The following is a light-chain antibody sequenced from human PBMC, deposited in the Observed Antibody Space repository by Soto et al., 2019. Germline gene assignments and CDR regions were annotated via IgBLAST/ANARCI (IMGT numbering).Light chain of an antibody. CDR3: QQYKNWPRT. V-gene: IGKV3-15*01. J-gene: IGKJ1*01. CDR2: GAS. CDR1: QSVSSN. Sequence: EIVLTQSPATLSVSPGERATLSCRANQSVSSNVAWYQQTPGQAPRLLIYGASIRPTGIPAKGMGSGAGTDVTLTSSRLQYEDLAIYYCQQYKNWPRTFGQGTKV.